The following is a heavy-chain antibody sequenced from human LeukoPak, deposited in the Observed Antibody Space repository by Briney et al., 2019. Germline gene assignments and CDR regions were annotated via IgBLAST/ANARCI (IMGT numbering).Heavy chain of an antibody. CDR2: IDGGGDST. CDR3: ARGTHYSNYVYDYCYYMDV. V-gene: IGHV3-23*01. Sequence: GGSLRLSCAASGFTFGIYAMGWVRQAPGKGLEWASAIDGGGDSTYHADSVKGRFTTSRDNSKNTLHLQMNSLRAEDTAVYYCARGTHYSNYVYDYCYYMDVWGKGTTVTVSS. CDR1: GFTFGIYA. D-gene: IGHD4-11*01. J-gene: IGHJ6*03.